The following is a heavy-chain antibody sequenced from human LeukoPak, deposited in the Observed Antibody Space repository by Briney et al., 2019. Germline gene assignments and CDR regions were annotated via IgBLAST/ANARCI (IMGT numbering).Heavy chain of an antibody. V-gene: IGHV3-7*01. CDR3: ARPYYYSSGSLPY. Sequence: PGGSLRLSCAVSGFTFSSYWMTWVRQAPGKGLEWVANINKDGSEIYYGDSVKGRFTISRDNVKNSLYLQMNSLRAEDTAVYYCARPYYYSSGSLPYWGQGTLVTVSS. D-gene: IGHD3-10*01. J-gene: IGHJ4*02. CDR1: GFTFSSYW. CDR2: INKDGSEI.